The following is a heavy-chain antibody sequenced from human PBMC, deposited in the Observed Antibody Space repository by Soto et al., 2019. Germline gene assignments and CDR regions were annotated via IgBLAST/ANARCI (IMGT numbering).Heavy chain of an antibody. CDR1: GFTFSSYA. CDR2: ISYDGSNN. Sequence: PGGSLRPPRAASGFTFSSYAMHWVRQAPGKGLEWVAVISYDGSNNYYADSEKCRFTIARDNTKNTLYLQMNSLRAEDTAVYYCARDFGSLGATIDSWGQGTLVTVSS. V-gene: IGHV3-30-3*01. J-gene: IGHJ4*02. D-gene: IGHD1-26*01. CDR3: ARDFGSLGATIDS.